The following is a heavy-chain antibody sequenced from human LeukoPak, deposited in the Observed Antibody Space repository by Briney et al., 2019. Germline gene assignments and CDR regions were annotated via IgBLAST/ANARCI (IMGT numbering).Heavy chain of an antibody. CDR1: GYTLTELS. V-gene: IGHV1-24*01. CDR3: ATANRLTRDSSGYYPDS. Sequence: GASVKVSCEVSGYTLTELSTHWVRQAPGKGLEWMGGFDPEDGEIVYAQNFQGRVTMTEDTSTDTAYMELSSLRSEDTAIYYCATANRLTRDSSGYYPDSWGQGTLVTVSS. CDR2: FDPEDGEI. D-gene: IGHD3-22*01. J-gene: IGHJ4*02.